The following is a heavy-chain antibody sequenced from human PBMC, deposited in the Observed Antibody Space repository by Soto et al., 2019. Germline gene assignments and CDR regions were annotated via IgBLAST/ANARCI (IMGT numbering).Heavy chain of an antibody. Sequence: ASVKVSCKASGYTFTSYYMHWVRQAPGQGLEWMGIINPSGGSTSYAQKFQGRVTMTRDTSTSTVYMELSSLRSEDTAVYYCARENMPGYDILFGYYGVSRGAVFDYWAQRTLVTGSS. CDR1: GYTFTSYY. CDR2: INPSGGST. V-gene: IGHV1-46*01. CDR3: ARENMPGYDILFGYYGVSRGAVFDY. D-gene: IGHD3-9*01. J-gene: IGHJ4*02.